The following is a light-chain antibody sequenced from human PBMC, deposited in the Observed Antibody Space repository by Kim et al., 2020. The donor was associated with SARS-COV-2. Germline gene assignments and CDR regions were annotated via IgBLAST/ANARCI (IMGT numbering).Light chain of an antibody. Sequence: LSPGERATLSCRASQSVSSSYLAWYQQKPGQAPRLLIYGASSRDTGIPDRFSGSGSGTDFTLTISRLEPEDFAVYYCQQYGSSRTFGQGTKVDIK. CDR3: QQYGSSRT. V-gene: IGKV3-20*01. CDR2: GAS. J-gene: IGKJ1*01. CDR1: QSVSSSY.